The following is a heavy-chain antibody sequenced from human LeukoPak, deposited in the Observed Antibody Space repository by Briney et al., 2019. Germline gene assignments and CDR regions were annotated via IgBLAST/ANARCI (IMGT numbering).Heavy chain of an antibody. CDR2: IYTSGST. Sequence: PSETLSLTCTVSGGSISSYYWSWIRQPAGKGLEWIGRIYTSGSTNYNSSLKSRVTISVDKSKNQFSLKLSSVTAADTAVYYCARGGWYGGWFDPWGQGTLVTVSS. CDR1: GGSISSYY. CDR3: ARGGWYGGWFDP. D-gene: IGHD6-19*01. J-gene: IGHJ5*02. V-gene: IGHV4-4*07.